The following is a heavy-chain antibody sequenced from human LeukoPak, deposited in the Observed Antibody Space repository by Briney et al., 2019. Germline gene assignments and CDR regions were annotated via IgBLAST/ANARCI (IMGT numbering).Heavy chain of an antibody. CDR2: IYHSGST. Sequence: PSETLSLTCTVSDYSISSGYYWGWIRQPPGKGLEWIGSIYHSGSTYYNPSLKSRVTISVDTSKNQFSLKLSSVTAADTAVYYCARDLNEYSSSPLDYWGQGTLVTVSS. J-gene: IGHJ4*02. D-gene: IGHD6-13*01. CDR1: DYSISSGYY. CDR3: ARDLNEYSSSPLDY. V-gene: IGHV4-38-2*02.